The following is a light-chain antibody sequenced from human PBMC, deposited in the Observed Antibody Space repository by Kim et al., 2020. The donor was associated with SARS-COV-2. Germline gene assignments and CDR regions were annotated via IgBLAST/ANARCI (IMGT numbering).Light chain of an antibody. CDR1: NNNVGDQG. Sequence: QAGLTQPPSVSKGLRQTATLTCTGNNNNVGDQGTAWLQQHQGHPPKLLSFRNNNRPSGISERFSASTSGNTASLTITGLQPEDEADYYCSAWDSSLNTWMFGGGTQLTVL. J-gene: IGLJ3*02. CDR3: SAWDSSLNTWM. V-gene: IGLV10-54*01. CDR2: RNN.